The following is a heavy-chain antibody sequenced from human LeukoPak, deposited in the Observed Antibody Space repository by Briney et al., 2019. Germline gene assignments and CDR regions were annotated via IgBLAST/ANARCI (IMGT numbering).Heavy chain of an antibody. CDR1: GYSFTGYW. J-gene: IGHJ4*02. CDR3: ARQDGGANYYFDY. Sequence: GESLKISCQGSGYSFTGYWIAWVRQMPGKGLEWMGIIYPGNSDTRYSPSFQGQVTISADKSISTAYLQWSSLKASDTAIYYCARQDGGANYYFDYWGQGTLVTVSS. CDR2: IYPGNSDT. V-gene: IGHV5-51*01.